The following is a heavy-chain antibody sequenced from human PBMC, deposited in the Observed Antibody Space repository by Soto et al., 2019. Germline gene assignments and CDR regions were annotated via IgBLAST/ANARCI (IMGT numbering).Heavy chain of an antibody. CDR3: ARRAETNGWNGFGADKYYFDF. CDR2: MNPNTGNS. V-gene: IGHV1-8*01. J-gene: IGHJ4*02. Sequence: ASVKVSCQASGYTFTSYDIYWVRQATGQGLEWMGWMNPNTGNSGYAQKFQGRVTMTSDTSISTAHMELRSLRSEDTAVYYCARRAETNGWNGFGADKYYFDFWGQGTLVTVSS. CDR1: GYTFTSYD. D-gene: IGHD1-1*01.